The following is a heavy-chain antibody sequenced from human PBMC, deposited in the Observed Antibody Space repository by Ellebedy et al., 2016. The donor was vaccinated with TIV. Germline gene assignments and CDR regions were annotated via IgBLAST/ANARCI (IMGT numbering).Heavy chain of an antibody. J-gene: IGHJ6*02. CDR3: ARQYSYGYHYYYGMDV. Sequence: MPSETLSLTCTVSGGSISSYYWSWIRQPPGKELEWIGYIYYSGSTNYNPSLKSRVTISVDTSKNQFSLKLSSVTAADTAVYYCARQYSYGYHYYYGMDVWGQGTTVTVSS. CDR2: IYYSGST. D-gene: IGHD5-18*01. CDR1: GGSISSYY. V-gene: IGHV4-59*08.